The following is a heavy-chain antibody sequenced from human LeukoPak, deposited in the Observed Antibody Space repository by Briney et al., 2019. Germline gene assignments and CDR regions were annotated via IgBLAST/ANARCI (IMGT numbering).Heavy chain of an antibody. CDR2: ISSSSSYI. V-gene: IGHV3-21*01. CDR1: GFTFSSYS. CDR3: ARALGYSSGWPYYYYYYMDV. D-gene: IGHD6-19*01. Sequence: GGSLRLSCAASGFTFSSYSMNWVRQAPGKGLEWVSSISSSSSYIYYADSVKGRFTISRDNDKNSLYLQMNSLRAEDTAVYYCARALGYSSGWPYYYYYYMDVWGKGTTVTVSS. J-gene: IGHJ6*03.